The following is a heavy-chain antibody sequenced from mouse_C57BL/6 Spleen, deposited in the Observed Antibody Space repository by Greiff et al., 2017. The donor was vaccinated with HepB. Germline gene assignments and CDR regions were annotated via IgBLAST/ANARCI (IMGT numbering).Heavy chain of an antibody. CDR3: ARYTTVVDSGYFDF. D-gene: IGHD1-1*01. V-gene: IGHV7-3*01. CDR1: GFTFTDYY. CDR2: IRNKANGYTT. Sequence: EVQLVESGGGLVQPGGSLSLSCAASGFTFTDYYMSWVRQPPGKALEWLGFIRNKANGYTTEYSASVKCRFTISRDNSQSILYIQMHALRAENSATYYCARYTTVVDSGYFDFWGTGTTVTVSS. J-gene: IGHJ1*03.